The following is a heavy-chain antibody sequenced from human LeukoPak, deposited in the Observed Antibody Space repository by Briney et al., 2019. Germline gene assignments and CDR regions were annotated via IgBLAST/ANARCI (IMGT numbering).Heavy chain of an antibody. D-gene: IGHD4-17*01. V-gene: IGHV4-59*01. Sequence: KPSETLSLTCTVSCGSINNYYWSWIRQPPGKGLEWIGYIYYRGSTNYNPSLKSRVTFSVDTSKNQFSLKLNSVNAADTAVYYCARGGDYGDLRYFDYWGLGTLVTVSS. CDR1: CGSINNYY. J-gene: IGHJ4*02. CDR3: ARGGDYGDLRYFDY. CDR2: IYYRGST.